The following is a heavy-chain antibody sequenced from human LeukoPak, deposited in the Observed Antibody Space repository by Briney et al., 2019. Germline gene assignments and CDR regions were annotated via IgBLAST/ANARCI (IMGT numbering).Heavy chain of an antibody. J-gene: IGHJ4*02. V-gene: IGHV5-51*01. CDR2: VYPGDSDT. CDR1: GYSFTSYW. D-gene: IGHD3-3*01. Sequence: GESLQISCKGSGYSFTSYWIGWVRQMPGKGLEWMGIVYPGDSDTRYSPSFQGQVTISADKSISTAYLQWSSLKASDTAMYYCAREVEWSTFDYWGQGTLVTVSS. CDR3: AREVEWSTFDY.